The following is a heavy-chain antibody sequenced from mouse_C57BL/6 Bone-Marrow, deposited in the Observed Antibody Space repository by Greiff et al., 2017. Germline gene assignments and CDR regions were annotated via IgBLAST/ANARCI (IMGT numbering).Heavy chain of an antibody. CDR3: ARHECLGDGYLLYFDY. D-gene: IGHD2-3*01. CDR2: ISSGGSYT. V-gene: IGHV5-6*01. CDR1: GFTFSSYG. J-gene: IGHJ2*01. Sequence: EVHLVESGGDLVKPGGSLKLSCAASGFTFSSYGMSWVRQTPDKRLEWVATISSGGSYTYYPDSLKGRFTISRDNAKNTLYLQMSSLKSEDTAMYYCARHECLGDGYLLYFDYWGQGTTLTVSS.